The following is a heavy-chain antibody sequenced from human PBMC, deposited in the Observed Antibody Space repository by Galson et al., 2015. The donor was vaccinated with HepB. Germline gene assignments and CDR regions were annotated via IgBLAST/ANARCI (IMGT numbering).Heavy chain of an antibody. D-gene: IGHD2-15*01. CDR2: INGYGGST. V-gene: IGHV3-23*01. CDR3: AKVGLGYCSGGSCYSLDS. CDR1: GFTFSGYA. J-gene: IGHJ4*02. Sequence: SLRLSCAASGFTFSGYAMSWARQAPGKGLEWVSSINGYGGSTYYAASVKGRFTISRDNSKSTVHLQINSLRAEDTAVYYCAKVGLGYCSGGSCYSLDSWGQGTLVTVSS.